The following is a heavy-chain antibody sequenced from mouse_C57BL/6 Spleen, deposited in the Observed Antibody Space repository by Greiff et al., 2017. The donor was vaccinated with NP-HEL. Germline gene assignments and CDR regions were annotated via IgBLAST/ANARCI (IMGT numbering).Heavy chain of an antibody. D-gene: IGHD4-1*01. V-gene: IGHV1-69*01. CDR3: ARSWDVGFAY. CDR1: GYTFTSYW. J-gene: IGHJ3*01. Sequence: QVQLQQPGAELVMPGASVKLSCKASGYTFTSYWMHWVKQRPGQGLEWIGEIDPSDSYTNYNQKVKGKSTLTVDKSSSTAYMQLSSLTSEDSAVYYCARSWDVGFAYWGQGTLVTVSA. CDR2: IDPSDSYT.